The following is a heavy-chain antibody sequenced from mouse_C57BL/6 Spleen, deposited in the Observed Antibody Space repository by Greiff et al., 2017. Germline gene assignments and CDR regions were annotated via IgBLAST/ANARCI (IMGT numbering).Heavy chain of an antibody. J-gene: IGHJ2*01. CDR2: IDPSDSYT. D-gene: IGHD3-2*02. CDR3: ARVTAQATNDY. V-gene: IGHV1-59*01. Sequence: QVQLQQPGAELVRPGTSVKLSCKASGYTFTSYWMHWVKQRPGQGLGWIGVIDPSDSYTNYNQKFKGKATLTVDTSSSTAYMQLSSLTSEDSAVYYCARVTAQATNDYWGQGTTLTVSS. CDR1: GYTFTSYW.